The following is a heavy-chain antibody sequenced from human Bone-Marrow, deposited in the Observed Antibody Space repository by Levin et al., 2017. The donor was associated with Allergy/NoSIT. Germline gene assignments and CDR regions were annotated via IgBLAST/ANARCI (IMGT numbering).Heavy chain of an antibody. CDR1: GFTFSSYW. V-gene: IGHV3-74*01. Sequence: PGGSLRLSCAASGFTFSSYWMHWVRQAPGKGLVWVSRINSDGSSTSYADSVKGRFTISRDNAKNTLYLQMNSLRAEDTAVYYCASLGTSYYYYYMDVWGKGTTVTVSS. J-gene: IGHJ6*03. CDR3: ASLGTSYYYYYMDV. D-gene: IGHD3-10*01. CDR2: INSDGSST.